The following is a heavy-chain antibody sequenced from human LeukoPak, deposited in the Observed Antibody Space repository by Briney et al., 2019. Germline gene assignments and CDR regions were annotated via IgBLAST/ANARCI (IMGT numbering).Heavy chain of an antibody. D-gene: IGHD3-3*01. CDR1: KFTFSNYT. V-gene: IGHV3-21*06. J-gene: IGHJ4*02. CDR3: ARVNSALVVSLEGSWAGSLGFDH. Sequence: GGSLRLSCAASKFTFSNYTLTWARQSPGKGLDWVSSISGSSRYIHYSDSVKGRFTISRDNAKNSLYLQMDSLTADDTAVYYCARVNSALVVSLEGSWAGSLGFDHWGQGTLVTVSS. CDR2: ISGSSRYI.